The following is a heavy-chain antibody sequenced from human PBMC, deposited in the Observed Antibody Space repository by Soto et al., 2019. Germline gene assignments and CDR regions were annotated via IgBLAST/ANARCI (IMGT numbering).Heavy chain of an antibody. Sequence: SETLSLTCTVSNGSISSAIYYWGWLRQPPGKGLEWIGSIYHSGSTYYNPSLQGRVTISVDTSKNQFSLKLSSVTAADTAVYFCAGRSSLASVQVYFGEISNYNWFDPWGQGTLVTVSS. CDR3: AGRSSLASVQVYFGEISNYNWFDP. CDR1: NGSISSAIYY. CDR2: IYHSGST. D-gene: IGHD3-10*01. V-gene: IGHV4-39*01. J-gene: IGHJ5*02.